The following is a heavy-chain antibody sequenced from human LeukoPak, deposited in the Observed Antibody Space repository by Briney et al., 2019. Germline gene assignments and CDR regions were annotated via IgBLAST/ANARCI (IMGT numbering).Heavy chain of an antibody. J-gene: IGHJ4*02. V-gene: IGHV4-59*08. D-gene: IGHD4-23*01. CDR2: VYYTGST. CDR3: ARWNAVITSLDY. Sequence: SETLSLTCSVSGGTLNSFYWSRIRQPPGKGLEYIGYVYYTGSTKYKPSLRSRVTMSADTSKNQFSLKLNSVTAADTAVYYCARWNAVITSLDYWGQGILVAVSS. CDR1: GGTLNSFY.